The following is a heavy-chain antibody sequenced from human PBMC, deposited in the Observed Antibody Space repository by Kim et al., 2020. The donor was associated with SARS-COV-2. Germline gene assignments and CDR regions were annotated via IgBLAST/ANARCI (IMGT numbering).Heavy chain of an antibody. CDR3: AKGPPAYAEPFDS. CDR1: GFSFSSYS. V-gene: IGHV3-21*01. D-gene: IGHD2-2*01. J-gene: IGHJ4*03. Sequence: GGSLRLSCAASGFSFSSYSMAWVRQAPGKGLEWVASINRKSDYIYYTDSVKGRFIISRDNARNSLYLQINYLRAEDTAVYSCAKGPPAYAEPFDSWGQGT. CDR2: INRKSDYI.